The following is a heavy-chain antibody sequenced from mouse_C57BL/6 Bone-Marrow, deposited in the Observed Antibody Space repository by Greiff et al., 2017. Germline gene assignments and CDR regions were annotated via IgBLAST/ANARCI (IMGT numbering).Heavy chain of an antibody. J-gene: IGHJ4*01. V-gene: IGHV1-82*01. CDR1: GYAFSSSW. CDR2: IYPGDGDT. Sequence: QVQLQQSGPELVKPGASVKISCKASGYAFSSSWMNWVKQRPGKGLEWIGRIYPGDGDTNYNGKFKGKATLTADKSSSTAYMQLSSLTSEDSAVXVGARNYGSSYYAMDYWGQGTSVTVSS. D-gene: IGHD1-1*01. CDR3: ARNYGSSYYAMDY.